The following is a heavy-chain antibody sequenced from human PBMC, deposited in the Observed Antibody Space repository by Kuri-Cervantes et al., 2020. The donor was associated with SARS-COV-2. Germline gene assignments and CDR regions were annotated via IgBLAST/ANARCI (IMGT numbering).Heavy chain of an antibody. J-gene: IGHJ4*02. CDR2: IKQDGSEK. CDR3: AKDSVSYYYGSGSFILDY. CDR1: GFTFSSYW. Sequence: GGSLRLSCAASGFTFSSYWMSWVRQAPGKGLEWVANIKQDGSEKYYMDSLKGRFIISRDNAKNSLYLQMNSLGAEDMALYYCAKDSVSYYYGSGSFILDYWGQGTLVTVSS. D-gene: IGHD3-10*01. V-gene: IGHV3-7*03.